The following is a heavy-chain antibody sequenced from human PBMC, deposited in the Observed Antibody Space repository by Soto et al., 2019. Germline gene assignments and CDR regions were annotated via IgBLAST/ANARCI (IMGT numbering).Heavy chain of an antibody. CDR2: ITRDGYNK. V-gene: IGHV3-30*04. CDR3: TKSSGGSSSVGMDY. Sequence: GSLRLSCAVSGFIFKNYALNWVRQAPGKGLEWVASITRDGYNKYYADSVKGRFTISRDNSKNTLSLQMTALRVEDSSVYYCTKSSGGSSSVGMDYWGPGTLVTSPQ. J-gene: IGHJ4*02. D-gene: IGHD6-6*01. CDR1: GFIFKNYA.